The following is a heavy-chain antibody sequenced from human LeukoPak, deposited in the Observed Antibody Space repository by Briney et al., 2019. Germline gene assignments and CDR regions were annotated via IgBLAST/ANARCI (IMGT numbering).Heavy chain of an antibody. J-gene: IGHJ4*02. CDR1: GFFLSTNY. CDR3: ARDVPYSGLDY. V-gene: IGHV3-66*01. Sequence: GGSLRLSCAASGFFLSTNYMSWVRQPPGKGLEWVSVIYSSGTTYYADSVQGRFTISRDNSKNTLYLQMSSLRAEDTAVYYCARDVPYSGLDYWGQGTLVTVSS. CDR2: IYSSGTT. D-gene: IGHD1-26*01.